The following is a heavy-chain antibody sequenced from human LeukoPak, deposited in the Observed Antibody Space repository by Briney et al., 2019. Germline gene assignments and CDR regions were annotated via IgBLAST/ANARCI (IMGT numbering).Heavy chain of an antibody. CDR1: GGSISSSSYY. V-gene: IGHV4-39*07. Sequence: SETLSLTCTVSGGSISSSSYYWGWIRQPPGKGLEWIGSIYHSGSTYYNPSLKSRVTIPVDRSKNQFSLKLSSVTAADTAVYYCARDKGSGRAPADAFDIWGQGTMVTVSS. CDR3: ARDKGSGRAPADAFDI. CDR2: IYHSGST. J-gene: IGHJ3*02. D-gene: IGHD1-26*01.